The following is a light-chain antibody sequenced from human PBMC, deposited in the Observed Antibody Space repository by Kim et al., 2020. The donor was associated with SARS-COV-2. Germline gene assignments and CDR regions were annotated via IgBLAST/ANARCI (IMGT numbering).Light chain of an antibody. V-gene: IGKV1-5*03. J-gene: IGKJ4*01. Sequence: AFVGDRVTITCRASQSIDSWLAWYQQKPGKAPKLLIYRASDLESGVPSRFSGSGSGTEFTLTISSLQPDDFATYYCQQYQAYPVTFGGGTKVDIK. CDR1: QSIDSW. CDR3: QQYQAYPVT. CDR2: RAS.